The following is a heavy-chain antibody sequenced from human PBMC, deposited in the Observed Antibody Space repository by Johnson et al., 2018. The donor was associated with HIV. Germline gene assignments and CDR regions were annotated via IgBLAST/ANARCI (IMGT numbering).Heavy chain of an antibody. CDR1: GFTFSNFG. CDR3: ANDFWSGSGI. Sequence: QVQLVESGGGMVQPGRSLRLSCAASGFTFSNFGMHWVRQAPGKGLEWVAVIWYDGSNKYYADSVKGRFTISRDNSKSTLYLQMNSLRAEDTAVYYCANDFWSGSGIWGQGTMVTVSS. V-gene: IGHV3-33*06. D-gene: IGHD3-3*01. CDR2: IWYDGSNK. J-gene: IGHJ3*02.